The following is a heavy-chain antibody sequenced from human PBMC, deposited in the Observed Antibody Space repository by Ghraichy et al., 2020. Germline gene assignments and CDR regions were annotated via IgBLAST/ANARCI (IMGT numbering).Heavy chain of an antibody. CDR3: AKAQVDTTLVHLFDY. CDR2: ISADGSNK. J-gene: IGHJ4*02. Sequence: VAVISADGSNKYYADSVKGRFTISRDNSKNSLYLQMNSLRPEDTALYFCAKAQVDTTLVHLFDYWGQ. D-gene: IGHD5-18*01. V-gene: IGHV3-30*18.